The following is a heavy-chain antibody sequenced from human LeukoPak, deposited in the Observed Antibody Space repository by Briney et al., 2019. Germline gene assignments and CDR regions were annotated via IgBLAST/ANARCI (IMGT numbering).Heavy chain of an antibody. Sequence: GGSLRLSCAASGFTFDDYTMHWVRQAPGKGLEWVSLISWDGGSTYYADSVKGRFTISRDNAKNSLYLQMNSLRVKDTAVYYCARCTTGRTFGSLREIKRSREIDYWGQGTLVTVSS. CDR3: ARCTTGRTFGSLREIKRSREIDY. CDR1: GFTFDDYT. D-gene: IGHD1-1*01. V-gene: IGHV3-43*01. J-gene: IGHJ4*02. CDR2: ISWDGGST.